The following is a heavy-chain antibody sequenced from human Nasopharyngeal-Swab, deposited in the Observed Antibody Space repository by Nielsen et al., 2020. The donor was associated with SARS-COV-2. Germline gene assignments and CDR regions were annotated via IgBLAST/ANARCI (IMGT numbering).Heavy chain of an antibody. CDR1: GFTFSSYG. V-gene: IGHV3-30*02. J-gene: IGHJ4*02. Sequence: GGSLRLSCAASGFTFSSYGMHWVRQAPGKGLEWVAFIRYDGSNKHYADSVKGRFTISRDNSKNTLYLQMNSLRAEDTAVYYCARDRKKSGSYCCAGYWGQGTLVTVSS. CDR3: ARDRKKSGSYCCAGY. CDR2: IRYDGSNK. D-gene: IGHD1-26*01.